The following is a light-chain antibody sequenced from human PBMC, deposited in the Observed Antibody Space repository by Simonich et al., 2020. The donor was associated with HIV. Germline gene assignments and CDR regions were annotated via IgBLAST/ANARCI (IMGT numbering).Light chain of an antibody. J-gene: IGKJ2*01. CDR3: QQYNNYLYT. V-gene: IGKV1-5*03. CDR1: QGIKNY. CDR2: KAS. Sequence: IQLTQSPSFLSASVGDRITITCRASQGIKNYLNWYQQKPGKAPKLLIYKASSLESGVPSRFSGSGSGTEFTLTISSLQPDDFATYYCQQYNNYLYTFGQGTKLEIK.